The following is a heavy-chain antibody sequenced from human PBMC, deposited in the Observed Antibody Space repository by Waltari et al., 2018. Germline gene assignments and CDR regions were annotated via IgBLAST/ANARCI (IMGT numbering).Heavy chain of an antibody. CDR1: GGSLSSANYY. CDR3: ARGDSSSWYTNYYYYYGMDV. CDR2: IYTSGST. Sequence: QVQLLESGPGLVMPSQTLSLTCTVSGGSLSSANYYWSWIRQPAGKGLDWIGRIYTSGSTNYNPALKSRVTISVDTSKNQFSLKLSSVTAADTAVYYCARGDSSSWYTNYYYYYGMDVWGQGTTVTVSS. V-gene: IGHV4-61*02. J-gene: IGHJ6*02. D-gene: IGHD6-13*01.